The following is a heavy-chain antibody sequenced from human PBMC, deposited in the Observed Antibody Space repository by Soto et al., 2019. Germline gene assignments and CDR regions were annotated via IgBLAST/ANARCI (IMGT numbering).Heavy chain of an antibody. CDR1: GFTFSSYA. CDR2: ISGSGGSI. Sequence: LGGSLRLSCAASGFTFSSYAMSWVRQAPGKGLEWVSAISGSGGSIYYADSVKGRFTISRDNSKNTLYLQMNSLRAEDTVVYYCVKDPVSMVRGANRGDIWGQGTMVTVSS. CDR3: VKDPVSMVRGANRGDI. D-gene: IGHD3-10*01. J-gene: IGHJ3*02. V-gene: IGHV3-23*01.